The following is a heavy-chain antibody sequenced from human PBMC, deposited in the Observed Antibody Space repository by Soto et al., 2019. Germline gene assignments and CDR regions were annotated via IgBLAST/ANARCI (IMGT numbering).Heavy chain of an antibody. J-gene: IGHJ4*02. V-gene: IGHV4-34*01. Sequence: QVHLQQWGAGLLKPSETLSLTCAVYGVSFTGYYWSWIRQPPGTGLEWIGEINHSGSTNYNPSVNGRVTISVDTYKKQFSLQLSAVTAADTAVYYCATSYYSFWSGYYLAYFDYWGQGTLVTVSS. CDR2: INHSGST. CDR1: GVSFTGYY. CDR3: ATSYYSFWSGYYLAYFDY. D-gene: IGHD3-3*01.